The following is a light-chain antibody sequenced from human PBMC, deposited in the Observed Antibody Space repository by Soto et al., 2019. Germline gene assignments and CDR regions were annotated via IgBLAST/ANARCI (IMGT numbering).Light chain of an antibody. CDR1: QSINSY. J-gene: IGKJ1*01. V-gene: IGKV1-39*01. CDR3: QQSYSTLET. Sequence: DIQMTQSPSSLSVSVGDRVTITCRASQSINSYLNWYQQKPGKAPKLLIYAASSLQSGVPSRFSGSGSGTDFTLTISSLQPEDFATYYCQQSYSTLETFGQGTKVEIK. CDR2: AAS.